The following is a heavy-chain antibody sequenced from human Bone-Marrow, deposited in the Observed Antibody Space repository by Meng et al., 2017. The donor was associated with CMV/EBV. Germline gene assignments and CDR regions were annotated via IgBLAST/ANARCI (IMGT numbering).Heavy chain of an antibody. CDR2: IYYSGTT. Sequence: SETLSLSCNVSGGSISGSSYYWGWIRQPPGKGLEWVGNIYYSGTTYYNPSPSLKSRVTISIDTSKNQFSLKLSSVTAADTAVYYCPRSDYSNLYYGMDVWGQGTTVTVSS. V-gene: IGHV4-39*07. J-gene: IGHJ6*02. CDR3: PRSDYSNLYYGMDV. D-gene: IGHD4-11*01. CDR1: GGSISGSSYY.